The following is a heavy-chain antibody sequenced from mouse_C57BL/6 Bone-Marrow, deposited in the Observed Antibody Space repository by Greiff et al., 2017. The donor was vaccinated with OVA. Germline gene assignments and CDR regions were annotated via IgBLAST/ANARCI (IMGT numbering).Heavy chain of an antibody. CDR1: GYAFTSYW. V-gene: IGHV1-80*01. D-gene: IGHD3-2*02. CDR2: IYPGDGDT. J-gene: IGHJ2*01. CDR3: ARQLRLRGYYFGY. Sequence: QVQLQQPGAELVKPGASVKMSCKASGYAFTSYWMTWVKQRPGQGLEWIGQIYPGDGDTNYNGKFKGKATLTADKSSSTAYMQLGSLTSEDSAVYVCARQLRLRGYYFGYWGQGTTLTVSS.